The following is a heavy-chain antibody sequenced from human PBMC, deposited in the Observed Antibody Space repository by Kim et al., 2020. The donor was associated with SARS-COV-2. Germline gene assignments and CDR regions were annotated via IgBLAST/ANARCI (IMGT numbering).Heavy chain of an antibody. D-gene: IGHD3-22*01. CDR1: GFTFSSYW. Sequence: GGSLRLSCAASGFTFSSYWMSWVRQAPGKGLEWVANIKQDGSEKYYVDSVKGRFTISRDNAKNSLYLQMNSLRAEDTAVYYCAGRRPINYYDSSGYYYADAFDIWGQGTMVTVSS. CDR2: IKQDGSEK. V-gene: IGHV3-7*01. CDR3: AGRRPINYYDSSGYYYADAFDI. J-gene: IGHJ3*02.